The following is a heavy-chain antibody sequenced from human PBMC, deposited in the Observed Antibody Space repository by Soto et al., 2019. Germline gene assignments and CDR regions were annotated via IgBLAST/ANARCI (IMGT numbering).Heavy chain of an antibody. D-gene: IGHD3-10*01. J-gene: IGHJ4*02. Sequence: ASVKVSCKVSGYTLTELSMHWVRQAPGKGLEWMGGFDPEDGETIYAQKFQGRVTMTEDTSTDTAYMGLGSLGSEDTAVYYCATDPGRFGELFFDYWGQGTLVTVSS. CDR2: FDPEDGET. CDR1: GYTLTELS. CDR3: ATDPGRFGELFFDY. V-gene: IGHV1-24*01.